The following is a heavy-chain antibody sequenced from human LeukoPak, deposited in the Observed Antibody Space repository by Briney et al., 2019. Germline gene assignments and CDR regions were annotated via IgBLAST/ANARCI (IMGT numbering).Heavy chain of an antibody. CDR2: MNPNSGNT. CDR3: ARGKRPLWFGESASFDP. Sequence: ASVKVSCKASGYTFNFYYVHWVRQATGQGLEWMGWMNPNSGNTGYAQKFQGRVTMTRNTSISTAYMELSSLRSEDTAVYYCARGKRPLWFGESASFDPWGQGTLVTVSS. CDR1: GYTFNFYY. V-gene: IGHV1-8*02. D-gene: IGHD3-10*01. J-gene: IGHJ5*02.